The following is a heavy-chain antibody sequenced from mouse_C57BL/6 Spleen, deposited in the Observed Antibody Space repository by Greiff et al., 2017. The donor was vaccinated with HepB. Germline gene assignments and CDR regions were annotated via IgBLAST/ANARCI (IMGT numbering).Heavy chain of an antibody. CDR1: GYTFTSYW. D-gene: IGHD1-1*01. CDR3: ARSSYGSAMDY. CDR2: IDPSDSET. V-gene: IGHV1-52*01. J-gene: IGHJ4*01. Sequence: VQLQQPGAELVRPGSSVKLSCKASGYTFTSYWMHWVKQRPIQGLEWIGNIDPSDSETHYNQKFKDKATLTVDKSSSTAYMQLSSLTSEDSAVYYCARSSYGSAMDYWGQGTSVTVSS.